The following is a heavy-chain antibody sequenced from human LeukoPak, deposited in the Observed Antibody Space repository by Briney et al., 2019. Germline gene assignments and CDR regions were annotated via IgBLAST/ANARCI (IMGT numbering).Heavy chain of an antibody. D-gene: IGHD2/OR15-2a*01. CDR1: GFTFSNYW. CDR2: INPDGSTT. Sequence: GGSLRLSCAASGFTFSNYWMHWVRQDPGKGLVWVSFINPDGSTTNYADSVKGRFTISRDNAKNSLYLQMKSLRAEDTAVYYCARGKTSQNIVTRKTYNWFDPWGQGTLVTVSS. V-gene: IGHV3-74*01. J-gene: IGHJ5*02. CDR3: ARGKTSQNIVTRKTYNWFDP.